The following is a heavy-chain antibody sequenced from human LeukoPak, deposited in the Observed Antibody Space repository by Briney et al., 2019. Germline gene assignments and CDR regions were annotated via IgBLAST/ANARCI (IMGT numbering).Heavy chain of an antibody. V-gene: IGHV3-43D*03. CDR1: GFTFDDYA. CDR2: ISWDGGST. D-gene: IGHD2-2*01. Sequence: GGSLRLSCAASGFTFDDYAMHWVRQAPGKGLEWVSLISWDGGSTYYADSVKGRFTISRDNSKNSLYLQMNSLRAEDTALYYCAKDIDPVTVPAASTPIDPWGQGTLVTVSS. CDR3: AKDIDPVTVPAASTPIDP. J-gene: IGHJ5*02.